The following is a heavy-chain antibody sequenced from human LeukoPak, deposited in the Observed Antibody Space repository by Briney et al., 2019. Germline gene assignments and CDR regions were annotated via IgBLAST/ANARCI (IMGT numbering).Heavy chain of an antibody. CDR1: GCSVSSGSYY. CDR2: IYYSGST. CDR3: ARDSYYYYGMDV. J-gene: IGHJ6*04. Sequence: PSETLSLTCTVSGCSVSSGSYYWSWIRQPPGKGLEWIGYIYYSGSTNYNPSLKSRVTISVDTSKNQFSLKLSSVTAADTAVYYCARDSYYYYGMDVWGKGTTVTVSS. V-gene: IGHV4-61*01.